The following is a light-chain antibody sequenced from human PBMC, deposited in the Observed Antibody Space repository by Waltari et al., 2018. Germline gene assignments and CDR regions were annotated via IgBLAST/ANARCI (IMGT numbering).Light chain of an antibody. J-gene: IGLJ3*02. Sequence: QSALTQPASVSGSPGQPVTFPCTGASSDIWRYDIVSWYQQHPGNAPKLIIYDVSKRPSGISVRYAGSKSGEAASLTFCGLRFENEAAYYCCSHAGNYIGVFGGGTRLTVL. V-gene: IGLV2-23*02. CDR1: SSDIWRYDI. CDR3: CSHAGNYIGV. CDR2: DVS.